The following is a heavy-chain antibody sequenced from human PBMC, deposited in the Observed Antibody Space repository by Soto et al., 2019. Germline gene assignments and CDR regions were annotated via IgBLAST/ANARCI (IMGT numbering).Heavy chain of an antibody. J-gene: IGHJ6*02. CDR3: ARGPYDFWSGYFYGMDV. D-gene: IGHD3-3*01. V-gene: IGHV4-34*01. CDR1: GGSFSGYY. Sequence: TSETLSLTCAVYGGSFSGYYWSWIRQPPGKGLEWIGEINHSGSTNYNPPLKSRVTISVDTSKNQFSLKLSSVTAADTAVYYCARGPYDFWSGYFYGMDVWGQGTTVTVSS. CDR2: INHSGST.